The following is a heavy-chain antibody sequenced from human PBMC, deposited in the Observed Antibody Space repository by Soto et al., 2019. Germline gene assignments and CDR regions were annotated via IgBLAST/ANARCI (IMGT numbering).Heavy chain of an antibody. V-gene: IGHV4-31*03. Sequence: QVQLQESGPGLVKPSQTLSFTCTVSGGSISSGDYYWSWIRQHPGKGLEWIGYIYYSGSTYYNPTLKSRVTISVDTSKNQFSLKLSSVTAADTAVYYCARWWSGSRQGFDPWGQGTLVNVSS. CDR3: ARWWSGSRQGFDP. CDR1: GGSISSGDYY. J-gene: IGHJ5*02. D-gene: IGHD3-3*01. CDR2: IYYSGST.